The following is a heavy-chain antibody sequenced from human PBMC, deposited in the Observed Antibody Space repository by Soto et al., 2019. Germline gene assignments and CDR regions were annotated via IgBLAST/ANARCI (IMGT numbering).Heavy chain of an antibody. CDR2: VSFDGSHQ. D-gene: IGHD3-16*01. CDR1: GFFFSNHG. V-gene: IGHV3-30*03. Sequence: QAQLVQSGGGVVQPGGSLRLSCEASGFFFSNHGMHWVRQAPGRWLEWVAIVSFDGSHQTYAESVQGRFIVSRDNSKNTLYLQMNSLTTEDTAMYYCWGGYSSAIDFWGQGALVSVSS. CDR3: WGGYSSAIDF. J-gene: IGHJ4*02.